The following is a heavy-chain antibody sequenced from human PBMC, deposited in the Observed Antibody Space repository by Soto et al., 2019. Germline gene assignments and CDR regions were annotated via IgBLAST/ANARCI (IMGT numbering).Heavy chain of an antibody. CDR1: GGSISSSSYY. D-gene: IGHD3-10*01. J-gene: IGHJ6*02. Sequence: PSETLSLTCTVSGGSISSSSYYWGWIRQPPGKGLEWIGSIYYSGSTYYNPSLKSRVAISVDTSKNQFSLKLSSVTAADTAVYYCARHEVRGVITPYYYSGMDVWGQGTTVTVSS. CDR2: IYYSGST. V-gene: IGHV4-39*01. CDR3: ARHEVRGVITPYYYSGMDV.